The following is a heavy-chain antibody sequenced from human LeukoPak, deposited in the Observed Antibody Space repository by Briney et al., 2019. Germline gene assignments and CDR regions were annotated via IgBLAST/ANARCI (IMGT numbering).Heavy chain of an antibody. J-gene: IGHJ5*02. CDR2: IYTSGST. Sequence: SETLSLTCTVSGGSISSGSYYWSWIRQPAGKGLEWIGRIYTSGSTYYNSSLKSRVTISVDTSKNQFSLKLSSVTAADTAVYYCARQGTRSGSYYGKIFKQYNWFDPWGQGTLVTVSS. D-gene: IGHD3-10*01. CDR1: GGSISSGSYY. V-gene: IGHV4-61*02. CDR3: ARQGTRSGSYYGKIFKQYNWFDP.